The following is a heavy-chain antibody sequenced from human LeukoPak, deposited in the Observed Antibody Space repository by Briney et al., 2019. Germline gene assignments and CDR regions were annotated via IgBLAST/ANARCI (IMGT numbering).Heavy chain of an antibody. Sequence: PGGSLRLSCAASGFTFSSYGMNWVRQAPGKGLEWVSRINSDGSSPRYADSVKGRFTISRDNGRSTVYLQMNSLRPEDTALYYCVRELYSTSNWFDPWGQGTLVTVSS. V-gene: IGHV3-74*01. CDR3: VRELYSTSNWFDP. J-gene: IGHJ5*02. D-gene: IGHD3-3*01. CDR2: INSDGSSP. CDR1: GFTFSSYG.